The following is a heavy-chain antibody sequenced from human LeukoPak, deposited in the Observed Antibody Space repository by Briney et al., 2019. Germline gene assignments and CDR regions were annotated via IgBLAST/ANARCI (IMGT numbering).Heavy chain of an antibody. CDR3: AMLVGAISYFDY. D-gene: IGHD1-26*01. Sequence: SETLSLTCTVSGGSISSYYWSWIRQPPGKGLEWIGSIYHSGSTYYNPSLKSRVTISVDTSKNQFSLKLSSVTAADTAVYYCAMLVGAISYFDYWGQGTLVTVSS. CDR1: GGSISSYY. J-gene: IGHJ4*02. V-gene: IGHV4-59*04. CDR2: IYHSGST.